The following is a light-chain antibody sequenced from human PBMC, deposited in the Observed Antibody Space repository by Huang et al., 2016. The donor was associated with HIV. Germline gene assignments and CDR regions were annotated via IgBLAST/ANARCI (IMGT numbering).Light chain of an antibody. Sequence: DIQMTQSPSSLSAFIGDRVIISCRASQNISRDLNWYQQKPGKAPKLLIYAAISLQGGVPSTFSGSGSGTDFTLTITNLQPKDSATYYCQQSDRTPRTFGQGTKQGIK. CDR2: AAI. V-gene: IGKV1-39*01. J-gene: IGKJ2*01. CDR1: QNISRD. CDR3: QQSDRTPRT.